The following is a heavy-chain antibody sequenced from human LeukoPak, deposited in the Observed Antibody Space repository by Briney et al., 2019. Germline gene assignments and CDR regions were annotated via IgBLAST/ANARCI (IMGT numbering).Heavy chain of an antibody. D-gene: IGHD6-13*01. J-gene: IGHJ4*02. CDR1: GLTFSSQW. CDR2: IEGDGGKK. Sequence: GGSLRLSCAASGLTFSSQWMTWVRQAPGKGPEWVANIEGDGGKKFYVDSVKGRFTISRDNAENSLYLQMNSLRAEDTAVYYCARDRHSSSWYLDYWGQGTLVTVSS. CDR3: ARDRHSSSWYLDY. V-gene: IGHV3-7*01.